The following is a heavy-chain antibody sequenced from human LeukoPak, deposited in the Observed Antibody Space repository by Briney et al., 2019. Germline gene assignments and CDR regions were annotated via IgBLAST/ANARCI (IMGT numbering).Heavy chain of an antibody. CDR2: INQDGSVQ. J-gene: IGHJ4*02. V-gene: IGHV3-7*01. Sequence: QPGGSLRPSCAASGFPFSGYWMDWVRQAPGKGMEWVANINQDGSVQYYAASVRGRFIISRDNAKNSLYLQMNILRAEDTAIYYCSRSLDYLGQGALVTVSS. CDR1: GFPFSGYW. CDR3: SRSLDY.